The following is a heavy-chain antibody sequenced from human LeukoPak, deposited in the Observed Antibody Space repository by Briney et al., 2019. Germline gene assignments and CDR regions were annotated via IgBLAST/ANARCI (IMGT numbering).Heavy chain of an antibody. D-gene: IGHD3-3*01. CDR2: INHSGST. CDR3: ARTGGRFLEWLPQNFDY. CDR1: GGSFSGYY. J-gene: IGHJ4*02. V-gene: IGHV4-34*01. Sequence: SETLSLTCAVYGGSFSGYYWSWIRQPPGKGLEWIGEINHSGSTNYNPSLKSRVTISVDTSKNQFSLKLSSVTAADTAVYYCARTGGRFLEWLPQNFDYWGQGTLVTVSS.